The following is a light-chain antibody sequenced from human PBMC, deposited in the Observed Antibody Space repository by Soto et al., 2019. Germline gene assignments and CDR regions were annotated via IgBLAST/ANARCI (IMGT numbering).Light chain of an antibody. V-gene: IGLV2-14*01. J-gene: IGLJ3*02. Sequence: QSALTQPASVSGSPGQSITISCTGTSSDVGGYNYVSWYQQHPGKAPKLMIYEVSNRPSGVSNRFSGSKSGNTASLTISGXXAEDEADXYCSSYTSSSTRVFGGGTKLTVL. CDR3: SSYTSSSTRV. CDR2: EVS. CDR1: SSDVGGYNY.